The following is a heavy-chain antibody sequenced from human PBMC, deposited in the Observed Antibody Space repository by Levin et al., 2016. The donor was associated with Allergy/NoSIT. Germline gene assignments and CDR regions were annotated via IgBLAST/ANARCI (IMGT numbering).Heavy chain of an antibody. D-gene: IGHD4-11*01. Sequence: WIRQPPGKGLEWVGRTRNKANSYTTEYAASVKGRFTISRDDSKNSLYLQMNSLKTEDTAVYYCARELQWGQGTLVTVSS. CDR2: TRNKANSYTT. J-gene: IGHJ4*02. CDR3: ARELQ. V-gene: IGHV3-72*01.